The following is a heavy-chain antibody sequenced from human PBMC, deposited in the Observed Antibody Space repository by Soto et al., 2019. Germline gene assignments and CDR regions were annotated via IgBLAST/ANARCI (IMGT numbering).Heavy chain of an antibody. D-gene: IGHD2-2*01. CDR1: GFTFSSYS. CDR2: ISSSSYI. V-gene: IGHV3-21*01. CDR3: AREGCSSTSCYYYYYGMDV. Sequence: GGSLRLSCAASGFTFSSYSMNWVRQAPGKGLEWVSSISSSSYIYYADSVKGRFTISRDNAKNSLYLQMNSLRAEDTAVYYCAREGCSSTSCYYYYYGMDVWGQGTTVTGS. J-gene: IGHJ6*02.